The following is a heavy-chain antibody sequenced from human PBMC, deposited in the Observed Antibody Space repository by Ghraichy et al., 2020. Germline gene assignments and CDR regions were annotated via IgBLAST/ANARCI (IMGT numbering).Heavy chain of an antibody. CDR3: ARDYSSGEQNWFGP. Sequence: SVKVSCKASGYTFTSYGFTWVRQAPGQGLEWMGWISAYNGNTKYAQKLQGRVTMTTDTSTSTAYMELRSLRSDDTAVYYCARDYSSGEQNWFGPWGQGTLVTVSS. J-gene: IGHJ5*02. V-gene: IGHV1-18*01. CDR1: GYTFTSYG. D-gene: IGHD3-22*01. CDR2: ISAYNGNT.